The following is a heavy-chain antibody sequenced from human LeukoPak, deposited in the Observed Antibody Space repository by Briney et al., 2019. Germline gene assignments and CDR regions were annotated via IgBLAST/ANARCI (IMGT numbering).Heavy chain of an antibody. D-gene: IGHD1-26*01. J-gene: IGHJ6*03. CDR1: GFTFSSHA. CDR3: AQGGLSTLGGSSYMDV. CDR2: ISGSGGST. Sequence: GGSLRLSCAASGFTFSSHAMSWVRQAPGKGLEWVSAISGSGGSTYYADSVKGRFTISRDNSKNTLYLQMNSLRAEDTAVYYCAQGGLSTLGGSSYMDVWGKGTTVTVSS. V-gene: IGHV3-23*01.